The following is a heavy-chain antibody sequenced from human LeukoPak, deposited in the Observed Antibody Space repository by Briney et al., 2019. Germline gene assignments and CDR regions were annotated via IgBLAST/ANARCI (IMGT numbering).Heavy chain of an antibody. V-gene: IGHV4-38-2*01. CDR2: IYHTGSA. CDR3: ARAYDSSGKIDY. Sequence: SETLSLTCAVSGYSISSGYYWGWIRLPPGKGLEWIGSIYHTGSAYYNPSLKSRVTISLDTSKNQFSLKLSSVAAADTAVYYCARAYDSSGKIDYWGQGTLVTVSS. J-gene: IGHJ4*02. D-gene: IGHD3-22*01. CDR1: GYSISSGYY.